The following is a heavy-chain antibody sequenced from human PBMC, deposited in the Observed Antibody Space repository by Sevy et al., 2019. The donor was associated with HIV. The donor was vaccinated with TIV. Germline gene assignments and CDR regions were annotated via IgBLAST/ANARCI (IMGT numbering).Heavy chain of an antibody. V-gene: IGHV4-39*02. CDR2: IYYSGRT. CDR1: GGSISSSSYY. D-gene: IGHD6-19*01. J-gene: IGHJ4*02. Sequence: SETLSLTCTVSGGSISSSSYYWGCIRQPPGQGLEWIGSIYYSGRTYYNPSLKSRVTISVDTSKNYFSLKLNSVTAAETAVYYGAGFGRRGGSGGCDMEYYFDYWGQGTLVTVSS. CDR3: AGFGRRGGSGGCDMEYYFDY.